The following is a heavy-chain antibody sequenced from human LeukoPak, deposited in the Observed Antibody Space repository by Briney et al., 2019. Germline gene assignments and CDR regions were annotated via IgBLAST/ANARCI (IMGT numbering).Heavy chain of an antibody. CDR1: GFTVSSNY. D-gene: IGHD3-22*01. Sequence: GGSLRLSCAASGFTVSSNYMSGVRQAPGKGLEWVSVIYSGGSTYYADSVKGRFTISRDNSKNTLYLQMNSLRAEDTAVYYCARLQDSSGYFNHAFDIWGQGTMVTVSS. J-gene: IGHJ3*02. V-gene: IGHV3-53*01. CDR2: IYSGGST. CDR3: ARLQDSSGYFNHAFDI.